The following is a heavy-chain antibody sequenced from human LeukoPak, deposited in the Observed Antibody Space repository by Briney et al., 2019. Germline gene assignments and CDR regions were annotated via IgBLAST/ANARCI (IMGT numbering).Heavy chain of an antibody. CDR2: ISWNSGSI. V-gene: IGHV3-9*01. CDR3: AKDGGAAMPPMSPWYSDL. J-gene: IGHJ2*01. D-gene: IGHD2-2*01. CDR1: GFTFSSYA. Sequence: GGSLRLSCAASGFTFSSYAMSWVRQAPGKGLEWVSGISWNSGSIGYADSVKGRFTISRDNAKNSLYLQMNSLRAEDTALYYCAKDGGAAMPPMSPWYSDLWGRGTLVTVSS.